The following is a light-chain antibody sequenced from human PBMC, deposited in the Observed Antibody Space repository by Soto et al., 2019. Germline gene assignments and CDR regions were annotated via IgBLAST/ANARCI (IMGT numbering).Light chain of an antibody. J-gene: IGKJ4*01. CDR1: RNVGLS. V-gene: IGKV3-11*01. CDR2: TAS. CDR3: QERGAWPRAT. Sequence: EVFLTQYPATLSLSPGEGATLSCRSSRNVGLSFAWYQQKPGQAPRLLIHTASFRATGVPARFSGSGSNTDFTLTISSLEPEDVAVYYCQERGAWPRATFGGGTKVDIK.